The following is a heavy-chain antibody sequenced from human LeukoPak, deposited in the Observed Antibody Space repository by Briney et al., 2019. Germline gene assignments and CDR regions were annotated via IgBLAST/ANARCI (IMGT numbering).Heavy chain of an antibody. Sequence: SETLCLTCTVSGGSISGDYWSWSRQPPGKGLEWVGEIYYSGSTNYNPSLKRRVTISVDTSKNPFSLKLSSVTAADTAVYYCARVTPYDYVWGSYRYTGAFDIWGQGTMVTVSS. CDR3: ARVTPYDYVWGSYRYTGAFDI. J-gene: IGHJ3*02. CDR2: IYYSGST. CDR1: GGSISGDY. D-gene: IGHD3-16*02. V-gene: IGHV4-59*01.